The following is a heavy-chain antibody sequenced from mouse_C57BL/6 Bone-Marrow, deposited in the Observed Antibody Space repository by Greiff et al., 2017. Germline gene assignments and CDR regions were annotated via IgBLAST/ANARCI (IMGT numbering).Heavy chain of an antibody. V-gene: IGHV5-15*01. D-gene: IGHD1-1*01. CDR1: GFTFSDYG. CDR3: ASYYYGSSYVLPFAY. Sequence: EVKLMESGGGLVQPGGSLKLSCAASGFTFSDYGMAWVRQAPRKGPEWVAFISNLAYSIYYADTVTGRFTISRENAKNTLYLEMSSLRSEDTAMYYCASYYYGSSYVLPFAYWGQGTLVTVSA. J-gene: IGHJ3*01. CDR2: ISNLAYSI.